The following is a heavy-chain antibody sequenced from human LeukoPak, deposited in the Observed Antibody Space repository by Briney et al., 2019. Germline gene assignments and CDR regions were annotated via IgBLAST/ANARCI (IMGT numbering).Heavy chain of an antibody. D-gene: IGHD3-10*01. CDR3: ARGLVTMVRGVRGYYYYGMDV. CDR1: GGSFSGYY. Sequence: PSETLSLTCAVYGGSFSGYYWSWIRQPPGKGLEWIGEINHSGSTNYNPSLKSRVTISVDTSKNQFSLKLSSVTAADTAVYYCARGLVTMVRGVRGYYYYGMDVWGQGTTVTVSS. CDR2: INHSGST. V-gene: IGHV4-34*01. J-gene: IGHJ6*02.